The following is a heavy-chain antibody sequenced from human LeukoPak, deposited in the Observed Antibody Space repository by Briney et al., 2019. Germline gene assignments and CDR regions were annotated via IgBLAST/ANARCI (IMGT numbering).Heavy chain of an antibody. J-gene: IGHJ4*02. D-gene: IGHD6-13*01. CDR1: GFTFSSYG. CDR2: IWYDGSNK. CDR3: ARARLAAVGTGDY. V-gene: IGHV3-33*01. Sequence: GGSLRLSCAASGFTFSSYGMHWVRQAPGKGLEWVAFIWYDGSNKYYADSVKGRFTISRDNSKNTLYLQMNSLRAEDTAVYYCARARLAAVGTGDYWGQGTLVTVSS.